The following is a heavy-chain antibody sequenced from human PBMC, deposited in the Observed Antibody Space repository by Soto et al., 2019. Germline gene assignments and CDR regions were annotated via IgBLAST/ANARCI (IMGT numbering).Heavy chain of an antibody. J-gene: IGHJ4*02. Sequence: ASVKVSCKASGYTFTGYYMHWVRQAPGQGLEWMGWINPNSGGTNYAQKFQGWVTMTRDTSISTAYMELSRLRSDDTAVYYCARGRYYDSSGYSLFDYWGQGTLVTVS. CDR2: INPNSGGT. D-gene: IGHD3-22*01. CDR1: GYTFTGYY. V-gene: IGHV1-2*04. CDR3: ARGRYYDSSGYSLFDY.